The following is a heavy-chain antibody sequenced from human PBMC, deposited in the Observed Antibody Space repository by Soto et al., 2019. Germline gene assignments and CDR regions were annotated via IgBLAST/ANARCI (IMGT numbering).Heavy chain of an antibody. J-gene: IGHJ4*02. D-gene: IGHD3-10*01. CDR1: VDIVSSDSAA. V-gene: IGHV6-1*01. Sequence: SQTLSLTCVISVDIVSSDSAAWNLISQSPSRGLEWLGRTYYRSTWYNDYAVSVKSRITIKPDKSKNQFSLQLNSVTPEDTAGSSCVRLAAGAGDSWRQG. CDR3: VRLAAGAGDS. CDR2: TYYRSTWYN.